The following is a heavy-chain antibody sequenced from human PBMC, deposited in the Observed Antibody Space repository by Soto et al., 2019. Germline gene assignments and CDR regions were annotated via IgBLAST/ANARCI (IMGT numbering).Heavy chain of an antibody. D-gene: IGHD2-8*01. J-gene: IGHJ6*03. V-gene: IGHV3-23*01. CDR2: ISGSGGST. CDR3: ARLGYCTNGVCPNFYYYYYMDV. CDR1: GFTFSSYA. Sequence: PGGSLRLSCAASGFTFSSYAMSWVRQAPGKGLEWVSAISGSGGSTYYADSVKGRFTISRDNSKNTLYLQMNSLRAEDTAVYYCARLGYCTNGVCPNFYYYYYMDVWGKGTTVTVSS.